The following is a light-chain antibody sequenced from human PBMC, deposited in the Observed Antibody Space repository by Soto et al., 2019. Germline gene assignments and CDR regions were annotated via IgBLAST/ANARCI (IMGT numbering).Light chain of an antibody. CDR3: KQYNKWPLT. CDR2: GEF. Sequence: IVMTQSPATLSVSPGEGATLSCRASETISRDLAWYQQKPGQSPRLLIFGEFTRATGVPVRFSGSGSGTEFTLTVSSLQSEDVAVYFCKQYNKWPLTFGGGTRVEIK. J-gene: IGKJ4*01. CDR1: ETISRD. V-gene: IGKV3D-15*01.